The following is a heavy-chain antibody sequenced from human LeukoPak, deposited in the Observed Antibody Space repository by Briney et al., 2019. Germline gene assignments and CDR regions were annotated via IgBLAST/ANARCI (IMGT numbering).Heavy chain of an antibody. J-gene: IGHJ4*02. Sequence: GGSLRLSCAASGFDFSDYYMSWIRQAPGKGLEWISNIKTTGLTTYYADSVKGRFTISRDNAKNSLFLQMNSLRADDTAVYYCASRGHVGSGTYSPYDYWGQGTLVTVSS. CDR2: IKTTGLTT. V-gene: IGHV3-11*01. CDR1: GFDFSDYY. D-gene: IGHD3-10*01. CDR3: ASRGHVGSGTYSPYDY.